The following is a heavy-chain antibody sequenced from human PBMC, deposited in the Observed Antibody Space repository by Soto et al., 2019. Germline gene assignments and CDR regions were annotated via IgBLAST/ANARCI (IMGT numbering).Heavy chain of an antibody. D-gene: IGHD6-25*01. Sequence: EVQLLVSGGGMVQPGGSLRLSCAASGFTFYNYALCWVRQAPGKGLECVSAISESGDYTYYSGSVRGRFTISRDNSKNTLYLQMNGLRADDTAVYHCAKRQRSSGGCFDLWGQGTLVTVSS. CDR1: GFTFYNYA. V-gene: IGHV3-23*01. J-gene: IGHJ4*02. CDR3: AKRQRSSGGCFDL. CDR2: ISESGDYT.